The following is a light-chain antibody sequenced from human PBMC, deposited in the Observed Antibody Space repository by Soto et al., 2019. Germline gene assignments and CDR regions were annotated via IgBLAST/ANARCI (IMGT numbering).Light chain of an antibody. CDR2: VKSDGSH. Sequence: QPVLTQSPSASASLGASVKLTYTLSSGHSSYAIAWYQQQPEKGPRFLMKVKSDGSHNKGDGIPDRFSGSSSGAERHLTISSLQSEDEGDYYCQAWGTSAVFGGGTQLTVL. J-gene: IGLJ7*01. CDR1: SGHSSYA. CDR3: QAWGTSAV. V-gene: IGLV4-69*01.